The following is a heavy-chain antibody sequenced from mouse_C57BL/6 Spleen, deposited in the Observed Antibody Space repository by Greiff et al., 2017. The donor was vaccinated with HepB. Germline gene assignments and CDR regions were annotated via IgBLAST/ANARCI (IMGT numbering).Heavy chain of an antibody. CDR3: ARSARFQGGGY. CDR2: IDPSDSYT. Sequence: QVQLQQPGAELVKPGASVKLSCKASGYTFTSYWMQWVKQRPGQGLEWIGEIDPSDSYTNYNQKFKGKATLTVDTSSSTAYMQLSSLTSEDSAVYYCARSARFQGGGYWGQGTTLTVSS. V-gene: IGHV1-50*01. CDR1: GYTFTSYW. J-gene: IGHJ2*01.